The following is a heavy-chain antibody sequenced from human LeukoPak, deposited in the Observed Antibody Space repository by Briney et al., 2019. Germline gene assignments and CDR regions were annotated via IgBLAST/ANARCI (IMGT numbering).Heavy chain of an antibody. CDR2: IIPILGIA. CDR3: ARDLIGGCSGGSCYSLWSDY. D-gene: IGHD2-15*01. Sequence: LVKVSCKASGGTFSSYAISWVRQAPGQGLEWMGRIIPILGIANYAQKFQGRVTITADKSTSTAYMELSSLRSEDTAVYYCARDLIGGCSGGSCYSLWSDYWGQGTLVTVSS. CDR1: GGTFSSYA. V-gene: IGHV1-69*04. J-gene: IGHJ4*02.